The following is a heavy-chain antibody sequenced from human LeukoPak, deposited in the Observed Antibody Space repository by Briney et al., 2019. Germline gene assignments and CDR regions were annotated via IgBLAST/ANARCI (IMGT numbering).Heavy chain of an antibody. CDR2: ISDTGRDI. D-gene: IGHD5-12*01. CDR1: GFAFESFT. V-gene: IGHV3-21*04. CDR3: AKGLFSAYDKYLDS. J-gene: IGHJ4*02. Sequence: GSLRLSCAGSGFAFESFTMTWVRQAPVKGLEWVSLISDTGRDINYADSVRGRFTISRDNTKNSLFLQMDSLRVEDTAIYYCAKGLFSAYDKYLDSWGQGTLVTVSS.